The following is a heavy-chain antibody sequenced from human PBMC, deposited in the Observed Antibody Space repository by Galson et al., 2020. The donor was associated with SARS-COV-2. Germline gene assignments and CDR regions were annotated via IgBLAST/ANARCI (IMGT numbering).Heavy chain of an antibody. Sequence: ASVKVSCKTSGYTFKNYGISWVRQAPGQGLEWMGWISPYNDNTNYAQKFQGRVTLTTDRSTTTAYMELRSLRSDDTAVYFCARDFGNGSPYFIDYWGQGTL. V-gene: IGHV1-18*04. CDR2: ISPYNDNT. CDR3: ARDFGNGSPYFIDY. D-gene: IGHD6-25*01. CDR1: GYTFKNYG. J-gene: IGHJ4*02.